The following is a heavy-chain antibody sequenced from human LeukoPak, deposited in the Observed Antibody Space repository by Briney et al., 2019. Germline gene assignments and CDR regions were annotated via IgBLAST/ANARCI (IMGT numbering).Heavy chain of an antibody. Sequence: SETLSPTCSVSGGSVSGDSWTWIRQPAGKGLEWVGYIYYNGGAVYNPSLKSRVAMSVDTSKNQFSLQLTSVTAADTAVYYCASNGFRTYCGTDCYSDYRDVWGKGTTVTVSS. CDR3: ASNGFRTYCGTDCYSDYRDV. D-gene: IGHD2-21*02. CDR2: IYYNGGA. J-gene: IGHJ6*03. V-gene: IGHV4-59*02. CDR1: GGSVSGDS.